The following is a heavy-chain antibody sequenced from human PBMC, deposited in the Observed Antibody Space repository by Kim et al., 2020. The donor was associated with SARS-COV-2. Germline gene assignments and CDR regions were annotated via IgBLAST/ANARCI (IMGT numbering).Heavy chain of an antibody. J-gene: IGHJ4*02. CDR1: GYTFSNYD. CDR3: ARGPAWNGGPYYFDY. Sequence: ASVKVSCKASGYTFSNYDINWVRQATGQGLEWMGWMNPNSGNTGYAQKFQGRDTMTRNTSTSTAYMDLSSLRSEDTAVYYCARGPAWNGGPYYFDYWGRGTLVTVSS. V-gene: IGHV1-8*01. D-gene: IGHD1-1*01. CDR2: MNPNSGNT.